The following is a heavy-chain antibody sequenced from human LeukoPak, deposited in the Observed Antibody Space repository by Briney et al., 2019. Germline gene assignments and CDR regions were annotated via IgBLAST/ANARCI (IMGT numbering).Heavy chain of an antibody. Sequence: SETLSLTCTVSGGSISIYYWSWIRQPPGKGLEWIGYIYYSGSTNYNPSLKSRVTISVDTSKNQFSLKLSSVTAADTAVYYCARHGALGHYFDYWGQGTLVTVSS. CDR2: IYYSGST. V-gene: IGHV4-59*08. CDR1: GGSISIYY. D-gene: IGHD1-26*01. CDR3: ARHGALGHYFDY. J-gene: IGHJ4*02.